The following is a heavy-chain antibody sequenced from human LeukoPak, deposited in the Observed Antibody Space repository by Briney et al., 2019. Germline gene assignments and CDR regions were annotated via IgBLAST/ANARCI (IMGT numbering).Heavy chain of an antibody. CDR2: INHSGST. CDR3: AWLGYCSSASCPTPDY. V-gene: IGHV4-4*02. J-gene: IGHJ4*02. Sequence: PSGTLSLTCAVSGGSISSSNWWSWVRQPPGKGLEWIGEINHSGSTNYNPSLKSRVTISVDTSKNQFSLKLSSVTAADTAVYYCAWLGYCSSASCPTPDYWGQGTLVTVSS. D-gene: IGHD2-2*01. CDR1: GGSISSSNW.